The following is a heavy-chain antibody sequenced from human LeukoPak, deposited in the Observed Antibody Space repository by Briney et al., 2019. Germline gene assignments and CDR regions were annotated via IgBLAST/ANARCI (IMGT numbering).Heavy chain of an antibody. D-gene: IGHD2-2*01. CDR1: GFIISDNY. V-gene: IGHV3-53*01. CDR2: IYPDGRA. J-gene: IGHJ4*02. CDR3: ARGRMPNGADN. Sequence: GGSLRLSCVASGFIISDNYRSWIRQAPGKEPQWVSIIYPDGRAFYADSVKGRFTISRDNSRNTLYLQMNRLSADETALYYCARGRMPNGADNWGQGTLVTVSS.